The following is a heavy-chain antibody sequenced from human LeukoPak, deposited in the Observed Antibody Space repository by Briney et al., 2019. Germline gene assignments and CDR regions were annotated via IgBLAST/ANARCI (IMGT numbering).Heavy chain of an antibody. CDR3: ARPYTSGYRGAFDI. Sequence: SETLSLTCTVSGGSINSYYWSWIRQFPGKGLEWMGYIYYTGSTNYNPSLKSRVTISVDTSKNQLSLRLSSVTAADTAVYYCARPYTSGYRGAFDIWGQGTMVTVSS. D-gene: IGHD6-19*01. J-gene: IGHJ3*02. CDR1: GGSINSYY. V-gene: IGHV4-59*01. CDR2: IYYTGST.